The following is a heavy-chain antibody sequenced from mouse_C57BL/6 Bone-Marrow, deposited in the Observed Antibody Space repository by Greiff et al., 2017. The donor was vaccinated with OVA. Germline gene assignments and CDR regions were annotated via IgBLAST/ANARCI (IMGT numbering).Heavy chain of an antibody. CDR2: ISDGGSYT. CDR3: ARDPAYEYDGGFAY. J-gene: IGHJ3*01. Sequence: EVKVVESGGGLVKPGGSLKLSCAASGFTFSSYAMSWVRQTPEKRLEWVATISDGGSYTYYPDNVKGRFTISRDNATNNLYLQMSHLKSEDTAMYYCARDPAYEYDGGFAYWGQGTLVTVSA. V-gene: IGHV5-4*01. CDR1: GFTFSSYA. D-gene: IGHD2-4*01.